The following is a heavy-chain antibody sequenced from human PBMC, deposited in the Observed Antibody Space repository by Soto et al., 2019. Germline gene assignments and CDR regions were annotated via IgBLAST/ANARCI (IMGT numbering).Heavy chain of an antibody. Sequence: EVQLLESGGGLVQPGGSLRLSCAASGFTFSNFVMSWVRQAPGKGLEWVSHISVSDGRTYYADSVRGRFTISRDNSTLIAYLEPSRLTAEATAVQYSRQSVSPTTTFDPRGQATLGSVS. V-gene: IGHV3-23*01. CDR2: ISVSDGRT. D-gene: IGHD4-17*01. CDR1: GFTFSNFV. CDR3: RQSVSPTTTFDP. J-gene: IGHJ5*02.